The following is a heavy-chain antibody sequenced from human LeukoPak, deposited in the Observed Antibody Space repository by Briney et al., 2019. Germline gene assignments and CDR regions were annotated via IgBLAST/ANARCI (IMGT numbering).Heavy chain of an antibody. V-gene: IGHV4-4*07. CDR3: AGTMIVEGKYYFDY. D-gene: IGHD3-22*01. Sequence: SETLSLTCTVSGDSISSYYWSWIRQPAGKGLEWIGRIYTSGSTNYNPSLKSRVTMSVDTSKNQFSLKLSSVTAADTAVYYCAGTMIVEGKYYFDYWGQGTLVTVSS. CDR1: GDSISSYY. CDR2: IYTSGST. J-gene: IGHJ4*02.